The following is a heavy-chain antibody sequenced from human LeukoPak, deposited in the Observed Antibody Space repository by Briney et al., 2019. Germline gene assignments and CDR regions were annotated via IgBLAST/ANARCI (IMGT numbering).Heavy chain of an antibody. J-gene: IGHJ4*02. CDR3: ARNSDKLGA. D-gene: IGHD3-22*01. V-gene: IGHV3-53*01. CDR2: NSGGGT. CDR1: GFTVSNNY. Sequence: GGSLSLSCAASGFTVSNNYMSWVRRAAGKGLEWVSLNSGGGTYYADSVKGRFTISRENSKNTLYLQMNSLRAEDTAVYYCARNSDKLGAWSEGTLATVSS.